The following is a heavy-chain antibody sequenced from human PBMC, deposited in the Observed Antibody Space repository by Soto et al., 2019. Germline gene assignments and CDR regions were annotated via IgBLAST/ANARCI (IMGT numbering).Heavy chain of an antibody. CDR2: IYHIGST. CDR3: AREYKPNNWFDP. J-gene: IGHJ5*02. V-gene: IGHV4-30-2*01. D-gene: IGHD1-1*01. CDR1: GGSISSGCYS. Sequence: SETLSLTCAVSGGSISSGCYSWSWIRQPPGKGLEWIGYIYHIGSTYYNPSLKSRVTISVDRSKNQFSLKLSSVTAADTAVYYCAREYKPNNWFDPWGQPILITVSS.